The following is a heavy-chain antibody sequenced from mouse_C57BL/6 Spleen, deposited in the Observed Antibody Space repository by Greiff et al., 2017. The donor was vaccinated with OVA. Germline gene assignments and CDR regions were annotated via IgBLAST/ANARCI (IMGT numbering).Heavy chain of an antibody. CDR3: ARASKTNYFDY. CDR1: GFTFSDYG. V-gene: IGHV5-17*01. J-gene: IGHJ2*01. Sequence: DVMLVESGGGLVKPGGSLKLSCAASGFTFSDYGMHWVRQAPEKGLEWVAYISSGSSTIYYADTVKGRFTISRDNAKNTLFLQMTSLRSEDTAMYYCARASKTNYFDYWGQGTTLTVSS. D-gene: IGHD2-5*01. CDR2: ISSGSSTI.